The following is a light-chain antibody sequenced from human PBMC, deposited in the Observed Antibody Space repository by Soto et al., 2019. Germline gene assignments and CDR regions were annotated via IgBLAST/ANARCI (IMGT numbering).Light chain of an antibody. CDR3: QHYNSYSEA. CDR2: KAS. J-gene: IGKJ1*01. Sequence: DIPMTQSPSTLSGSVGDRVTITCRSSQTISSWLAWYQQKPGKAPKLLIYKASTLKSGVPSRFSGSGSGTEFTLTISSLQPDDFATYYCQHYNSYSEAFGQGTKLELK. CDR1: QTISSW. V-gene: IGKV1-5*03.